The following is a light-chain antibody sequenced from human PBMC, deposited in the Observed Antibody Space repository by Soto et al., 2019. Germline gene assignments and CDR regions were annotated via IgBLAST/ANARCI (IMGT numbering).Light chain of an antibody. CDR2: DAS. V-gene: IGKV3-11*01. CDR1: QSVDSF. CDR3: QQRSSWPFT. J-gene: IGKJ5*01. Sequence: EIVLTQSPATLSLSPGERATLSCRASQSVDSFLASYRQRPGQAPRLLIYDASNRATGVPARFSGSGSGTDYVLTLSSLEPEDFAFYYCQQRSSWPFTFGQGTRLEIK.